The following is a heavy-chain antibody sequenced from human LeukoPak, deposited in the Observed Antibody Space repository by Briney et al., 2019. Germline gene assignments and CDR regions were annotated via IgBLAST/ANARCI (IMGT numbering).Heavy chain of an antibody. CDR3: AREQYYYDSSGYSGY. CDR2: IRRSSGHI. D-gene: IGHD3-22*01. CDR1: GFTFSYHT. Sequence: GRPLRLSCAASGFTFSYHTMNGVRQAPGRGLEGISCIRRSSGHIHYADSVKGRFTTSRDNSKNTLYLQMNSLRAEDTAVYYCAREQYYYDSSGYSGYWGQGTLVTVSS. V-gene: IGHV3-48*01. J-gene: IGHJ4*02.